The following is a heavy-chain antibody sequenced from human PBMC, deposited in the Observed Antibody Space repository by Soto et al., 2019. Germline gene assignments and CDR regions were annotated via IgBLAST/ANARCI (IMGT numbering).Heavy chain of an antibody. CDR3: AVAVAQDYYYGMDV. J-gene: IGHJ6*02. D-gene: IGHD5-12*01. CDR2: ISGSGGST. V-gene: IGHV3-23*01. Sequence: EVQLLESGGGLVQPGGSLRLSCAASGFTFSSYAMSWVRQAPGKGLEWVSAISGSGGSTYYADSVKGRFTISRDNSKNTLYLQMNSLRAEDTAVYYCAVAVAQDYYYGMDVWGQGTTVTVSS. CDR1: GFTFSSYA.